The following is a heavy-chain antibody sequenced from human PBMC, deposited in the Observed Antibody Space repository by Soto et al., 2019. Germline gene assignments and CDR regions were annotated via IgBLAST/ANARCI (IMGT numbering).Heavy chain of an antibody. J-gene: IGHJ6*02. CDR2: INSGGNPI. Sequence: PGGSLRLSCAGSGFTLSAYTMNWVRQAPGKGLEWVSYINSGGNPIYYADSVKGRFTISRDDARNSLYLQMNSLRDEDTAVYYCARTGANVGLDVWGQGTTVTVSS. V-gene: IGHV3-48*02. CDR3: ARTGANVGLDV. D-gene: IGHD1-7*01. CDR1: GFTLSAYT.